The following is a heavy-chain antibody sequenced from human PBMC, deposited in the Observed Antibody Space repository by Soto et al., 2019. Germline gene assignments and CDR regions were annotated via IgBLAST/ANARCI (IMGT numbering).Heavy chain of an antibody. CDR1: SGSISGAD. D-gene: IGHD6-6*01. J-gene: IGHJ4*02. CDR2: ISQSGYT. Sequence: SETLSLTCSVYSGSISGADWSWIRQPPGKGLEWIEEISQSGYTNNSPSLKSLVCISTDTSKRQCTLNLPSLSAADTAVYYCSRAPKGSGSSQTRPDFWGQGTMVTVSS. V-gene: IGHV4-34*01. CDR3: SRAPKGSGSSQTRPDF.